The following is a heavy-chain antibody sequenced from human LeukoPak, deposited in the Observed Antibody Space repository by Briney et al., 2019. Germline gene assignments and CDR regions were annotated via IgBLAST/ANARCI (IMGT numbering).Heavy chain of an antibody. CDR1: GGSISSYY. V-gene: IGHV4-59*01. D-gene: IGHD2-2*01. Sequence: SETLSLTCTVSGGSISSYYWSWIRQPPGKGLEWIGYIYYSGSTNYNPSLKSRVTISVDTSKNQFSLKLSSVTAADTAVYYCARDTTIGYCSSTSCWAFDIWGQGTMVTVSS. CDR2: IYYSGST. J-gene: IGHJ3*02. CDR3: ARDTTIGYCSSTSCWAFDI.